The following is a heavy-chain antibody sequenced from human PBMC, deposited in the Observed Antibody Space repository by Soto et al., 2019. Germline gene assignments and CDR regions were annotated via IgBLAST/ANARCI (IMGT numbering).Heavy chain of an antibody. Sequence: QVQLVQSGAEVKKPGSSVKVSSKASGGTFSSYAISWVRQAPGQGLEWMGGIIPIFGTANYAQKFQGRVTITADESTSTAYMELSSLRSEDTAVYYCVRGALAGSWYHSRFDYWGQGTLVTVSS. CDR1: GGTFSSYA. V-gene: IGHV1-69*01. D-gene: IGHD6-13*01. CDR3: VRGALAGSWYHSRFDY. J-gene: IGHJ4*02. CDR2: IIPIFGTA.